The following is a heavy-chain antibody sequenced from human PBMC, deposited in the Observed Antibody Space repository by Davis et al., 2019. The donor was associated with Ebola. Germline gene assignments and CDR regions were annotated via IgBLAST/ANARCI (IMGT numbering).Heavy chain of an antibody. Sequence: SETLSLTCAVYGASFSDYYWSWIRQPPGKGLEFIGEINHFGSTNYNPSLKSRVAMSVDTSKNQFSLRLSSVTAADTAAYYCARRYCDSTSCSYYFDRWGQGTLVTVSS. D-gene: IGHD2-2*01. J-gene: IGHJ4*02. V-gene: IGHV4-34*01. CDR3: ARRYCDSTSCSYYFDR. CDR1: GASFSDYY. CDR2: INHFGST.